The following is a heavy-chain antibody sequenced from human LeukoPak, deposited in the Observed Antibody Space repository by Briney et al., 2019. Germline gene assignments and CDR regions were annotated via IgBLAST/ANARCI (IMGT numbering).Heavy chain of an antibody. J-gene: IGHJ6*02. Sequence: SGGSLRLSCAAAGFTLSSYSINWVRQAPGTGLEWVSSISSSGSYIYYADSVKGRFTISRDNAKNSLYLQMNSLRAEDTAVYYCARWDFAMDVWGQGTTVTVSS. CDR2: ISSSGSYI. V-gene: IGHV3-21*01. CDR3: ARWDFAMDV. CDR1: GFTLSSYS.